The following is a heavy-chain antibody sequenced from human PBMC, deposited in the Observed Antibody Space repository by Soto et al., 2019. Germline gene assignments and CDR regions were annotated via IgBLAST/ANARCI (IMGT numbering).Heavy chain of an antibody. CDR3: ARGGVFFFAAPTNPFDY. D-gene: IGHD3-10*01. CDR2: MNPNSGNT. Sequence: VSVKVSCKASGFTFTSYYIYWVRHSTGQGLEWMGWMNPNSGNTGYAQKFQGRVTMTRNTSISTAYMELSSLRSEDTAVYYCARGGVFFFAAPTNPFDYWGQGTLVTVSS. CDR1: GFTFTSYY. V-gene: IGHV1-8*01. J-gene: IGHJ4*02.